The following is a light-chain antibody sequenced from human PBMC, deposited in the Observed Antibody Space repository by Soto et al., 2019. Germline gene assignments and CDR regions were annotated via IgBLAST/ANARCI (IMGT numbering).Light chain of an antibody. J-gene: IGKJ1*01. V-gene: IGKV1-17*01. CDR1: QDIYTD. CDR3: LQHNSYPWT. CDR2: AAS. Sequence: DLLMTQSPSSLSAPVGDRVTITCRASQDIYTDLGWYQQRPGKVPKRLIYAASSLQSGVPSRFSGSGSDTEFTLTISSLQPEDSATYYCLQHNSYPWTFGQGTKVEIK.